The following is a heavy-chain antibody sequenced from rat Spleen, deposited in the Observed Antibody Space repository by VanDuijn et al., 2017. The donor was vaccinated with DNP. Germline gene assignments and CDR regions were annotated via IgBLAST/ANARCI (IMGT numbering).Heavy chain of an antibody. D-gene: IGHD1-11*01. CDR1: GFTFNYYW. Sequence: EVQLVESGGDLVQPGRSLKLSCVASGFTFNYYWMAWIRQVPGKGLEWIASITGGSGTTSYPDSVKGRFTISRDYARSTLYLQMSRLGSEDTATYYCARGPNYGSGPDFFDYWGQGTLVTVSS. CDR2: ITGGSGTT. V-gene: IGHV5-31*01. J-gene: IGHJ3*01. CDR3: ARGPNYGSGPDFFDY.